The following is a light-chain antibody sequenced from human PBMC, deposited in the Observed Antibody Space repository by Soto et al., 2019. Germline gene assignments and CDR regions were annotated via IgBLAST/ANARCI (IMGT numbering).Light chain of an antibody. CDR1: SSNIGSSY. V-gene: IGLV1-47*01. CDR2: GNN. J-gene: IGLJ2*01. CDR3: AAWDDSLSGVV. Sequence: QSVLTQPPPASGTPRQMGTISCSGSSSNIGSSYVYWYQQLPGTAPKVFIYGNNQRPSGVPDRFSASKSGASASLAISGLRSEDEADYYCAAWDDSLSGVVFGGGTKVTVL.